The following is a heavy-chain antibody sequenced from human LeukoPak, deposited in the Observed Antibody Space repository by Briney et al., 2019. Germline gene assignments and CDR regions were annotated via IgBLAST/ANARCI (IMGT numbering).Heavy chain of an antibody. V-gene: IGHV4-31*03. D-gene: IGHD2-15*01. Sequence: SQTLSLTCTVSGGSISSGGYYWSWIRQHPGKGLEWIGYIYYSGSTYYNPSLKSRVTISVDTSKNQFSLKLSSVTAADTAVYYCARDLQGYCSGGSCYGGPGAFDIWGQGTMVTVSS. CDR3: ARDLQGYCSGGSCYGGPGAFDI. CDR1: GGSISSGGYY. CDR2: IYYSGST. J-gene: IGHJ3*02.